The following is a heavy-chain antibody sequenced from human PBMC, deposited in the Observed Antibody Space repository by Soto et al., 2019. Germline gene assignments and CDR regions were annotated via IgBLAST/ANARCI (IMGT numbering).Heavy chain of an antibody. Sequence: ASVKVSCKASGYTFTRSGISWVRQAPGQGLEWMGWISTYNGDTNYAQTFQGRVTMTTDTSANTAYMELRSLRSDDTAVYFCARDARLSLSAAATFDYWGPGTLVTVSS. D-gene: IGHD6-13*01. CDR3: ARDARLSLSAAATFDY. CDR1: GYTFTRSG. J-gene: IGHJ4*02. CDR2: ISTYNGDT. V-gene: IGHV1-18*01.